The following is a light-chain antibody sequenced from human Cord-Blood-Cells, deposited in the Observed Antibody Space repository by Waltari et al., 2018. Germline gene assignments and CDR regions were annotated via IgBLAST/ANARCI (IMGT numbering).Light chain of an antibody. CDR2: EVS. J-gene: IGLJ1*01. Sequence: QSALTQPASVSGSPGQSITISCTGTSSDVGGYNYVSWYQQHPGKAPKLMIYEVSNRPSGFSNRFSGSKSGNTASLTISGLQAEDEADYYCSSYTSSSPFYVFGTGTKVTVL. CDR3: SSYTSSSPFYV. CDR1: SSDVGGYNY. V-gene: IGLV2-14*01.